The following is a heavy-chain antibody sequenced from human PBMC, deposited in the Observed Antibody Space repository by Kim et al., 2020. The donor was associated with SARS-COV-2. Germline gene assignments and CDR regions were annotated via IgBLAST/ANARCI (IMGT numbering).Heavy chain of an antibody. CDR1: GFTFSSYW. Sequence: GGSLRLSCAASGFTFSSYWMTWVRQAPGKGLEWVANIKQDGNQKYYVDSVKGRFTISRDNAKNSLYLQMNSLRAEDTAVYYCVRYGDPASIGKDAFDIWG. J-gene: IGHJ3*02. CDR2: IKQDGNQK. CDR3: VRYGDPASIGKDAFDI. D-gene: IGHD3-3*02. V-gene: IGHV3-7*01.